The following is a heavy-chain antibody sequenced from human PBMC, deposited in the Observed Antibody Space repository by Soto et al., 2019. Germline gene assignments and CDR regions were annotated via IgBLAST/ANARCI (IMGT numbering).Heavy chain of an antibody. V-gene: IGHV3-30*03. CDR1: GFTFSSYG. D-gene: IGHD2-2*01. CDR2: ISYDGSNK. Sequence: GGSLRLSCAASGFTFSSYGMHWVRQAPGKGLEWVAVISYDGSNKYYADSVKGRFTISRDNSKNTLYLQMNSLRAEDTAVYYCARDYCSGTTCYEFDYWGQGTQVTVSS. CDR3: ARDYCSGTTCYEFDY. J-gene: IGHJ4*02.